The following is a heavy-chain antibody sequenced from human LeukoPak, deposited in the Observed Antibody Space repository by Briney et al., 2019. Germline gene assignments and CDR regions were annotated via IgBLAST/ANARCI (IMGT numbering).Heavy chain of an antibody. J-gene: IGHJ5*02. CDR2: ISGSGGST. D-gene: IGHD6-13*01. CDR3: AKSEAAAGPNWFDP. V-gene: IGHV3-23*01. Sequence: GASLRLSCAASGFTFSSYAMSWVRQAPGKGLEWVSAISGSGGSTYYADSVKGRFTISKDNSKNTLYLQMNSLRAEDTAVYYCAKSEAAAGPNWFDPWGQGTLVTVSS. CDR1: GFTFSSYA.